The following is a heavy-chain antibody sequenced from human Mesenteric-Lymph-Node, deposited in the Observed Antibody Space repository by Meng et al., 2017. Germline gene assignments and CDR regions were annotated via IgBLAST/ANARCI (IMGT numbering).Heavy chain of an antibody. CDR1: GYTFTGYY. J-gene: IGHJ3*02. CDR3: ARDEWELLDDAFDI. CDR2: INPNSGAT. D-gene: IGHD1-26*01. V-gene: IGHV1-2*06. Sequence: ASVKVSCKASGYTFTGYYMHWVRQAPGQGLEWMGRINPNSGATNYAQKFQGRVTMTRDTSISTAYMELSTLRSDDTAVYYCARDEWELLDDAFDIWGQGTMVTVSS.